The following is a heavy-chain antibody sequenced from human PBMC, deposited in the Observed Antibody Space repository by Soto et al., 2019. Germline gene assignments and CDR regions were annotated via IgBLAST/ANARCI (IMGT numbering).Heavy chain of an antibody. CDR3: ARVLFFGYMDV. CDR1: GGSFSGYY. CDR2: INHSGST. J-gene: IGHJ6*03. Sequence: SETLSLTCAVYGGSFSGYYWSWIRQPPGKGLEWIGEINHSGSTNCNPSLKSRVTISVDTSKNQFSLKLSSVTAADTAVYYCARVLFFGYMDVWGKGTTVTVS. V-gene: IGHV4-34*01. D-gene: IGHD2-15*01.